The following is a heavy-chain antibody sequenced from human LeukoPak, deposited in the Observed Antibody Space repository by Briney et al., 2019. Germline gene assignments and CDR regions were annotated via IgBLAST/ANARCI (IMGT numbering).Heavy chain of an antibody. CDR1: GGSFSGYY. CDR2: INHSGST. CDR3: ARGRRGRYYDGSGYHFDY. V-gene: IGHV4-34*01. J-gene: IGHJ4*02. D-gene: IGHD3-22*01. Sequence: SETLSLTCAVYGGSFSGYYWSRIRQPPGKGLEWIGEINHSGSTNYNPSLKSRVTISVDTSKNQFSLKLSSVTAADTAVYYCARGRRGRYYDGSGYHFDYWGQGTRVTVSS.